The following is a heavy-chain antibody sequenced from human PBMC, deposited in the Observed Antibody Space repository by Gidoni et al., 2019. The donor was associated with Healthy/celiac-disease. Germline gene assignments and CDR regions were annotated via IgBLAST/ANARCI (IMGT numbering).Heavy chain of an antibody. V-gene: IGHV3-30*01. CDR1: GFTLRGYA. D-gene: IGHD4-17*01. CDR3: ARASYGDYGFAWYFDL. J-gene: IGHJ2*01. CDR2: ISYDGSNK. Sequence: QVQLVESGGGVVQPGRSLSLCCADSGFTLRGYAIHWVRQAPGKGLEWVAVISYDGSNKYYADSVKGRFTISRYNSKNTLYLQMNSLRAEDTAVYYCARASYGDYGFAWYFDLWGRGTLVTVSS.